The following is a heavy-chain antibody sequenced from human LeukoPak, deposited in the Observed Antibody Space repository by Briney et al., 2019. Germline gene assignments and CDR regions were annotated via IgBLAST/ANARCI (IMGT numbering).Heavy chain of an antibody. J-gene: IGHJ4*02. CDR2: IYHSGST. D-gene: IGHD2-8*01. CDR3: ARKAEGYCTNGVCYADY. Sequence: KPSETLSLTCAVSGYSISSGYYWGWIRQPPGKGLEWIGSIYHSGSTYYNPSLKSRVTISVDTSKNQVSLKLSSVTAADTAVYYCARKAEGYCTNGVCYADYWGQGTLVTVSS. CDR1: GYSISSGYY. V-gene: IGHV4-38-2*01.